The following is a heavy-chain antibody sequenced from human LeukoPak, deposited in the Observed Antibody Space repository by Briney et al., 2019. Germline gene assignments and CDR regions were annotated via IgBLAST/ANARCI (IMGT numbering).Heavy chain of an antibody. CDR2: ITPLLDKA. Sequence: SVKVSCKASGGSFNSYILSWVRQAPGQGLEWMGRITPLLDKADYAQKFQGRITITADSSTSTAYMELSSLRSDDTDVYYCARDRVAISVAGFDSWGQGTLVIVSS. CDR3: ARDRVAISVAGFDS. V-gene: IGHV1-69*08. J-gene: IGHJ5*01. D-gene: IGHD6-19*01. CDR1: GGSFNSYI.